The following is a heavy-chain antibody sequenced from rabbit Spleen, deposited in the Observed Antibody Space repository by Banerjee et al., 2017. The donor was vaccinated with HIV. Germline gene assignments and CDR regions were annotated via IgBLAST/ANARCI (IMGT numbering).Heavy chain of an antibody. CDR3: ARDLVAVIGWNFSL. Sequence: QSLEESGGGLVQPGGSLTLSCKASGFDFSSYYMTWVRQAPGKGLEWITCINMVTGKSVYASWAKGRFIMSRTSSTKVTLQMTSLTAADTATYFCARDLVAVIGWNFSLWGPGTLVTVS. CDR1: GFDFSSYY. J-gene: IGHJ4*01. CDR2: INMVTGKS. V-gene: IGHV1S40*01. D-gene: IGHD1-1*01.